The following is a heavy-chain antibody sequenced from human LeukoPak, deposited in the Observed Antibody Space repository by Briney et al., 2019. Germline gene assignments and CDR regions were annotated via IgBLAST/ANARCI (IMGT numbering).Heavy chain of an antibody. J-gene: IGHJ4*02. Sequence: GGSLRLSCAASGFTISNYALSWVRHAPGKGLEWVSAIIGSGGSTYYADSVKGRFTISRDNSKNTLSLQMSSLRAEDTAVYYCAKDGVVYCYDSSGFIDYWGQGTLVTVSS. CDR1: GFTISNYA. D-gene: IGHD3-22*01. V-gene: IGHV3-23*01. CDR2: IIGSGGST. CDR3: AKDGVVYCYDSSGFIDY.